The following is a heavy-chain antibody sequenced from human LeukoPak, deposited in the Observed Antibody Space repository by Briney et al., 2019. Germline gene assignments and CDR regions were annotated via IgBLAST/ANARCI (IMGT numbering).Heavy chain of an antibody. CDR3: ACHPIVDIVATGSRNNWFDP. D-gene: IGHD5-12*01. CDR2: INHSGST. J-gene: IGHJ5*02. V-gene: IGHV4-34*01. Sequence: PSETLSLTCAVYGGSFSGYYWSWIRQPPGKGLEWIGEINHSGSTNYNPSLKSRVTISVDTSKNQFSLKLSSVTAADTAVYYCACHPIVDIVATGSRNNWFDPWGQGTLVSVSS. CDR1: GGSFSGYY.